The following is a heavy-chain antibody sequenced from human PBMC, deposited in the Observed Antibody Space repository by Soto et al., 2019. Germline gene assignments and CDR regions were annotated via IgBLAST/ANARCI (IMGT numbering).Heavy chain of an antibody. Sequence: QVQLVQSGAEVKKPGSSVKVSCKASGGTFSSYAISWVRQAPGQGLEWMGGLIPIFGTANYAQKFQGRVTITADESTSTAYMELSSLRSEDTAVYYCARDLSEYSSSSDENWFDPWGQGTLVTVSS. D-gene: IGHD6-6*01. CDR2: LIPIFGTA. V-gene: IGHV1-69*01. CDR3: ARDLSEYSSSSDENWFDP. CDR1: GGTFSSYA. J-gene: IGHJ5*02.